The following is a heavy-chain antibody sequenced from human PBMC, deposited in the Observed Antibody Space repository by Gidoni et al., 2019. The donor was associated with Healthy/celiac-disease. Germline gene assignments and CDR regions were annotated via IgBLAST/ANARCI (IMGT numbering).Heavy chain of an antibody. V-gene: IGHV3-48*02. Sequence: EVQLVESGGGLVQPGGSLRLSCAASGFTFSSYSMNWVRQAPGKGLEWVSYISSSSSTIYYADSVKGRFTISRDNAKNSLYLQMNSLRDEDTAVYYCAREPRDSGSFDYYYYGMDVWGQGTTVTVSS. J-gene: IGHJ6*02. CDR3: AREPRDSGSFDYYYYGMDV. D-gene: IGHD1-26*01. CDR1: GFTFSSYS. CDR2: ISSSSSTI.